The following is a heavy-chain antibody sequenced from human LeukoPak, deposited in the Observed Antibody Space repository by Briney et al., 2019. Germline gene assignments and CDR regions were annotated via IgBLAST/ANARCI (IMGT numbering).Heavy chain of an antibody. V-gene: IGHV1-18*01. CDR2: ISAYNGNT. Sequence: ASVKVSCKASGYTFTSYGISWVRQAPGQGLEWVGWISAYNGNTNYAQKLQGRVTMTTDTSTSTAYMELRSLRSDDTAVYYCARDPPRIVVVVAATNYYGMDVWGQGTTVTVSS. J-gene: IGHJ6*02. CDR1: GYTFTSYG. CDR3: ARDPPRIVVVVAATNYYGMDV. D-gene: IGHD2-15*01.